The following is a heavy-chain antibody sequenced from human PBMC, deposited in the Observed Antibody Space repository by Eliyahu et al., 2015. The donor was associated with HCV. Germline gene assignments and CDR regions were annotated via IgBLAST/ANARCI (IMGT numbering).Heavy chain of an antibody. Sequence: EVQLVQSGAELKKPGESLKISCRSFGFTLTDYWVGWARQRPGQGLXWMGVLYPCTSESRYSPSFHGQVTFSVDRPINTTYLRWDSLKVSDTATYYCARHSTASSLSDFWGQGTPVTVSS. CDR3: ARHSTASSLSDF. CDR1: GFTLTDYW. J-gene: IGHJ4*02. V-gene: IGHV5-51*01. CDR2: LYPCTSES. D-gene: IGHD2-2*01.